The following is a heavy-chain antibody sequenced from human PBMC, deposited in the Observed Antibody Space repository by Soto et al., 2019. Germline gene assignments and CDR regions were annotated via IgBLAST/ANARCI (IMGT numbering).Heavy chain of an antibody. Sequence: DVQLLESGGVLVQPEGSLRLSCAASGFTFSSYAMGWVRQGPGKGLEWVAVVSIGGSTHYADSVRGRFTISRDNSKNTLSLQMNSLTAEDPAVYFCAKRRGAGGHFDYWGQGALVTVSS. CDR2: VSIGGST. J-gene: IGHJ4*02. V-gene: IGHV3-23*01. D-gene: IGHD2-15*01. CDR1: GFTFSSYA. CDR3: AKRRGAGGHFDY.